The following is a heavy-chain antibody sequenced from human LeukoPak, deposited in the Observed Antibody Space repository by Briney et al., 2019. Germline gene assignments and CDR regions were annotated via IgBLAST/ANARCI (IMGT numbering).Heavy chain of an antibody. CDR3: ARSPLYCSSTSCYKGNYFDY. V-gene: IGHV4-59*01. CDR2: IYYSGST. Sequence: SETLSLTCTVSGGSISSYYWSWIRQPPGKGLEWIGYIYYSGSTNYNPSLKSRVTISVDTSKSQFSLKLSSVTAADTAVYYCARSPLYCSSTSCYKGNYFDYWGQGTLVTVSS. D-gene: IGHD2-2*02. CDR1: GGSISSYY. J-gene: IGHJ4*02.